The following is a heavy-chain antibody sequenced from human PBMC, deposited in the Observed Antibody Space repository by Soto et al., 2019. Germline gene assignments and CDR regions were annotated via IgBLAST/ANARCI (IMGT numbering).Heavy chain of an antibody. CDR2: ITSHSVYI. V-gene: IGHV3-21*01. J-gene: IGHJ4*02. D-gene: IGHD3-22*01. CDR3: ARGVSYDERGHYLRLVFDY. CDR1: GLAFDVHS. Sequence: PGGSLRLSCEASGLAFDVHSMNWVRQVPRSGLAWFASITSHSVYIWYADSVRGRFTISRDNAKNSVYLQLSGLRDDYTAVYYCARGVSYDERGHYLRLVFDYWGQGALVTVSS.